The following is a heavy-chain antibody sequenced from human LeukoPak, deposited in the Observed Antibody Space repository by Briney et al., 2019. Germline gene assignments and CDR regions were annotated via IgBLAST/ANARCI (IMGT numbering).Heavy chain of an antibody. CDR1: GFTFSGYW. CDR3: ARAARNWAIDC. J-gene: IGHJ4*02. Sequence: GGSLRLSCAASGFTFSGYWMHWVRQAPGKGLVWVSLINHDGSNRNYADSVRGRFTISRDNAKNTLYLQMNSLRAEDTAVYFCARAARNWAIDCWGQGTPVTVSS. D-gene: IGHD7-27*01. CDR2: INHDGSNR. V-gene: IGHV3-74*01.